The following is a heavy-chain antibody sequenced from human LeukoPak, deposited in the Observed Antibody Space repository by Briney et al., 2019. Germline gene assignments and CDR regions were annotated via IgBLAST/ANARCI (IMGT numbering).Heavy chain of an antibody. Sequence: SQTLSLTCAISGDSVSSNSAAWNWIRQSPSRGLEWLGRTYYRSKWYNDYAVSVKSRVTINPDTSKNQFSLQLNSVTPEDTAVYDCARDSQYYDFWSGYLTYYYYMDVWGKGTTVTVSS. CDR2: TYYRSKWYN. CDR3: ARDSQYYDFWSGYLTYYYYMDV. CDR1: GDSVSSNSAA. J-gene: IGHJ6*03. D-gene: IGHD3-3*01. V-gene: IGHV6-1*01.